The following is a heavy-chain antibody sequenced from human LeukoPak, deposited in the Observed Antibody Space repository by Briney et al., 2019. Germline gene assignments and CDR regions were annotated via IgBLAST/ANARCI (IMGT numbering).Heavy chain of an antibody. V-gene: IGHV4-59*01. CDR1: GGSITSYY. Sequence: SETLSLTCTVSGGSITSYYWSWIRQPPGKGLEWIAYIYYSGSTKYNPSLKSRVTMSVDTSKNQFSLKVHSATAADTAVYYCARALGPYGSGSSYYFDYRGQGTLLTVSS. J-gene: IGHJ4*02. CDR3: ARALGPYGSGSSYYFDY. D-gene: IGHD3-10*01. CDR2: IYYSGST.